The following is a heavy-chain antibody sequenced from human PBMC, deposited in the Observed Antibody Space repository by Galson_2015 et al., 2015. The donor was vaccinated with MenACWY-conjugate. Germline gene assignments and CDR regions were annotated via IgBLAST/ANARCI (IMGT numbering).Heavy chain of an antibody. CDR2: ISSSSSYI. Sequence: SLRLSCAASGFTFSSYSMNWVRQAPGKGLEWVSSISSSSSYIYYADSVKGRFTISRDNAKNSLYLQMNSLRAEDTAVYYCARDGPDSGSYYGLDYWGQGTLVTVSS. CDR1: GFTFSSYS. V-gene: IGHV3-21*01. CDR3: ARDGPDSGSYYGLDY. D-gene: IGHD1-26*01. J-gene: IGHJ4*02.